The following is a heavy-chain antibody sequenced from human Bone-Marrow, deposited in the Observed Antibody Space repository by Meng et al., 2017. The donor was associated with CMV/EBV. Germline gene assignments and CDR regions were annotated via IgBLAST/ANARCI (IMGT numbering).Heavy chain of an antibody. CDR2: IYHSGST. Sequence: SETLSLTCTVSGYSISSGYYWGWIRQPPGKGLEWIGTIYHSGSTNYNPSLKSRVTISVDTSKNQFSLKLSSVTAADTAVYYCAREGQLAAYDYWGQGTLVTVSS. CDR1: GYSISSGYY. D-gene: IGHD6-6*01. CDR3: AREGQLAAYDY. J-gene: IGHJ4*02. V-gene: IGHV4-38-2*02.